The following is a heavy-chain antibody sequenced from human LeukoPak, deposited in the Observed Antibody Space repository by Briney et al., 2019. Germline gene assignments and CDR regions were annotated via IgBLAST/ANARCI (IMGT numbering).Heavy chain of an antibody. D-gene: IGHD2-21*02. V-gene: IGHV4-61*02. CDR1: GGSISSGSYY. CDR3: ASAEATYCGGDCLIVSSGMDV. J-gene: IGHJ6*02. CDR2: IYTGGST. Sequence: SETLSLTCTVSGGSISSGSYYWSWIRQPAGKGLEWIGRIYTGGSTNYNPSLKSRVTISVDTSKKQFSLKLSSVTAADTAVYYCASAEATYCGGDCLIVSSGMDVWGQGTTVTVSS.